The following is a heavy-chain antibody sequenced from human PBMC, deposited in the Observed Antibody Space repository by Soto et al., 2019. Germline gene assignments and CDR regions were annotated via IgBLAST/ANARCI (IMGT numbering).Heavy chain of an antibody. D-gene: IGHD3-9*01. J-gene: IGHJ6*02. V-gene: IGHV4-39*01. Sequence: SETLSLTCTVSGGSIGSSGYYWGWIRQPPGKGLEWIGTIYYSGSTYYKPSLKSRVTISVDTSKNQFSLKLNSVTAADTAVYYCARHSPPMYDILTGTTLDPYYGMDVWGQGTTVTVSS. CDR1: GGSIGSSGYY. CDR2: IYYSGST. CDR3: ARHSPPMYDILTGTTLDPYYGMDV.